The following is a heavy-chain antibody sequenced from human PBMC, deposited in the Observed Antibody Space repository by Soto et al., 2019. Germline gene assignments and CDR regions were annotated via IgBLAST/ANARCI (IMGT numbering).Heavy chain of an antibody. V-gene: IGHV3-33*08. CDR2: MHTGGNEK. D-gene: IGHD3-9*01. CDR1: GFTFSYYG. J-gene: IGHJ4*02. CDR3: ARDADTTGHYSHFDL. Sequence: QVQLVESGGGVVQPGGSLRLSCAASGFTFSYYGFHWVRQAPGKGLEWVAVMHTGGNEKYYVDSVKGRFTVSRDDSRNMVYLVMSGLRAEDTAEYFCARDADTTGHYSHFDLWGRGALVAVS.